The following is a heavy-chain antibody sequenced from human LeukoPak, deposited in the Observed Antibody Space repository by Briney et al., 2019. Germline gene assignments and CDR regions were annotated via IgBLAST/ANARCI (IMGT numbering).Heavy chain of an antibody. V-gene: IGHV3-7*01. D-gene: IGHD6-19*01. CDR1: GFTFSSHW. CDR3: ARDTSAWRYGMDV. J-gene: IGHJ6*02. Sequence: PGGSLRLSCAASGFTFSSHWMSWVRQAPGKGLEWVAIIKQDGSEKDYVDSVTGRFTISRDNAKNSLYLQMNSLRDEDTAVYYCARDTSAWRYGMDVWGQGTTVTVSS. CDR2: IKQDGSEK.